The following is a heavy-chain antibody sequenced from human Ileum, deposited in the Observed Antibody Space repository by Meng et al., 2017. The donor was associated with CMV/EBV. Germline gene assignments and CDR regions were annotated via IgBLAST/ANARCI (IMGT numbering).Heavy chain of an antibody. CDR1: GVAFSRYS. D-gene: IGHD2-2*01. J-gene: IGHJ4*02. CDR3: ASHSAFRYCSSTSCLDY. V-gene: IGHV3-74*01. CDR2: ISRDGSTT. Sequence: GGSLRLSCLGSGVAFSRYSMHWVRQAPGKGLEWVSDISRDGSTTDYADSVKGRFTISRDNAKITVYLQMSSLRADDTAMYYCASHSAFRYCSSTSCLDYWGQGTLVTVSS.